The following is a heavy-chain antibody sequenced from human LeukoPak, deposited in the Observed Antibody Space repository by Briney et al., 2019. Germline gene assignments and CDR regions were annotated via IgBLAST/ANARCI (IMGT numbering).Heavy chain of an antibody. D-gene: IGHD3-10*01. J-gene: IGHJ4*02. Sequence: GGSLRLSCAASGFTFSSYWMHWVRQAPGKGLVWVSRINTDGSSTSYADSVRGRFTISRDNAKNTLYVQMNSLRAEDTAVYYCARDRGVNALLEYWGQGILVTVSS. CDR3: ARDRGVNALLEY. CDR2: INTDGSST. CDR1: GFTFSSYW. V-gene: IGHV3-74*01.